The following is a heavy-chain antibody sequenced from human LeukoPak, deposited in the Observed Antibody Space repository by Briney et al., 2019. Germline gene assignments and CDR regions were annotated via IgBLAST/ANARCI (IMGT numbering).Heavy chain of an antibody. D-gene: IGHD4-17*01. CDR3: ARDRDYGDYVYVFDY. Sequence: GASVKVSCKASGYTFTGYYMHWVRQAPGQGLEWMGWINPNSGSTNYAQKFQGRVTMTRDTSISTAYMELSRLRSDDTAVYYCARDRDYGDYVYVFDYWGQGTLVTVSS. CDR1: GYTFTGYY. CDR2: INPNSGST. V-gene: IGHV1-2*02. J-gene: IGHJ4*02.